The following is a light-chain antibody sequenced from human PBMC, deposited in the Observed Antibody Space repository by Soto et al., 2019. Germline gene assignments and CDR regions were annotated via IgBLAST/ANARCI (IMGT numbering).Light chain of an antibody. CDR1: SSDVGGYNY. CDR2: EGI. Sequence: QSAVTQPASVSGSPGQSITISCTGSSSDVGGYNYVSWYQQHPGKAPKLMIYEGINRPSGVSSRFSGSKSGNTASLTISGLQAEDEADYYCCSYTSSDTHLVFGGGTKLTVI. J-gene: IGLJ3*02. V-gene: IGLV2-14*01. CDR3: CSYTSSDTHLV.